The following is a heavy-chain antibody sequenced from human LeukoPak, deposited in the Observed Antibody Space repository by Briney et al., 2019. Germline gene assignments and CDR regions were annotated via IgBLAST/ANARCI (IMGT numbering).Heavy chain of an antibody. D-gene: IGHD6-13*01. CDR2: IGTVGDT. CDR3: AREMGDKYSSSWALDL. J-gene: IGHJ2*01. V-gene: IGHV3-13*01. CDR1: GFTFSNSD. Sequence: PGGSLRLSCAASGFTFSNSDMHWVRQAAGKGLEWVSAIGTVGDTYYPGSVKCRFTISRENAKNSLYLQMNSLRAGDTAVYYCAREMGDKYSSSWALDLWGRGTLVTVSS.